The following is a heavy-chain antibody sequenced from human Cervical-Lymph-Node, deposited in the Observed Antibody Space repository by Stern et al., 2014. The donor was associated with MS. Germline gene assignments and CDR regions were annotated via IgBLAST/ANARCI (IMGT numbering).Heavy chain of an antibody. Sequence: VQLVESGPGLVKPSETLSLTCTVSGGSISSYYWIWIRQSPGKGLEWIGYISNIGNTYYNPSLKSRLTIAVDTSKNQFSLKLGSVTAADTAVYYCARGGWYFEDWGQGTLVTVSS. CDR1: GGSISSYY. J-gene: IGHJ4*02. D-gene: IGHD2-15*01. V-gene: IGHV4-59*01. CDR3: ARGGWYFED. CDR2: ISNIGNT.